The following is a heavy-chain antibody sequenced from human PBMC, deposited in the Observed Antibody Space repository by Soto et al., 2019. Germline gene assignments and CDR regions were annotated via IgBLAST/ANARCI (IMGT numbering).Heavy chain of an antibody. V-gene: IGHV3-74*01. CDR1: GFTFSSYW. Sequence: VQLVESGGGLVQPGGSLRLSCAASGFTFSSYWMHWVRQAPGKGLVWVSRINSDGSSTSHADAVKGLFTISRDNAKNTLYLQMNSRRAEDTAVYYCVRTSLVVAAATREDYCGQGTLVTVSS. J-gene: IGHJ4*02. CDR2: INSDGSST. D-gene: IGHD2-15*01. CDR3: VRTSLVVAAATREDY.